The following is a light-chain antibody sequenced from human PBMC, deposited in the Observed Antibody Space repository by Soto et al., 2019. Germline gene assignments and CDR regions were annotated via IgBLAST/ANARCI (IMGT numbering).Light chain of an antibody. Sequence: EIVLTQSPATLSLSPRERATLFCRASQSVSSSLAWYQQKPGQAPRLLIYDASNRATGIPARLSGGGSGTDFTLTISSLEPEDSALYYCQHRSDWPPGATFGGGTKVEIK. J-gene: IGKJ4*01. CDR2: DAS. CDR3: QHRSDWPPGAT. CDR1: QSVSSS. V-gene: IGKV3-11*01.